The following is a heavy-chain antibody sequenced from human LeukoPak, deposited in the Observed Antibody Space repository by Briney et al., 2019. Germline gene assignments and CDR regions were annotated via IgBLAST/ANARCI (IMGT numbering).Heavy chain of an antibody. CDR2: INPNSGGT. V-gene: IGHV1-2*06. Sequence: ASVKVSCKASGYTFTGYYMHWVRQAPGQGLEWMGRINPNSGGTNYAQKFQGRVTMTRDTSISTAYMELSRLRSDDTAVYYCARYGYGLYDAFDIWGQGTMVTVSS. CDR3: ARYGYGLYDAFDI. J-gene: IGHJ3*02. CDR1: GYTFTGYY. D-gene: IGHD5-18*01.